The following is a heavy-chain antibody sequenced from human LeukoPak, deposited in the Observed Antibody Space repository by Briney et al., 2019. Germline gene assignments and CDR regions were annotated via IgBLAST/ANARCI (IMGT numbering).Heavy chain of an antibody. CDR3: AKDFDRNYSLDY. CDR2: IQNDGRRK. CDR1: GFIFSSHG. D-gene: IGHD1-14*01. Sequence: GGSLRLSCAASGFIFSSHGMHWVRQAPGKGLEWLAFIQNDGRRKDYADSVRGRFTISRDSSKNTMYLEMSGLRAEDTAVYYCAKDFDRNYSLDYWGQGTLVTVSS. J-gene: IGHJ4*02. V-gene: IGHV3-30*02.